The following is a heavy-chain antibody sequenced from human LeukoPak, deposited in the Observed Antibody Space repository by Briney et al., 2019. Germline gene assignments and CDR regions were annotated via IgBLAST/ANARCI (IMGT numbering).Heavy chain of an antibody. J-gene: IGHJ5*02. Sequence: RSGGSLRLSCAASGFTFSAFAMTWVRQAPGKGPGWVSSITGGANSVFYADSVKGRFTFSRDNSKNTLYLQMNSLRAEDTAVYYCAKGAAAGKVDWFDPWGQGTLVTVSS. V-gene: IGHV3-23*01. CDR3: AKGAAAGKVDWFDP. CDR2: ITGGANSV. CDR1: GFTFSAFA. D-gene: IGHD6-13*01.